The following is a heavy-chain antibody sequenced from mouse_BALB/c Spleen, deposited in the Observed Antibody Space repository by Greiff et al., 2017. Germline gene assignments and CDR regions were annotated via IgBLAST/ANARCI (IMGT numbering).Heavy chain of an antibody. Sequence: EVKLMESGPSLVKPSQTLSLTCSVTGDSITSGYWNWIRKFPGNKLEYMGYISYSGSTYYNPSLKSRISITRDTSKNQYYLQLNSVTTEDTATYYCARSPSSTMITSYAMDYWGQGTSVTVSS. CDR1: GDSITSGY. CDR3: ARSPSSTMITSYAMDY. V-gene: IGHV3-8*02. CDR2: ISYSGST. D-gene: IGHD2-4*01. J-gene: IGHJ4*01.